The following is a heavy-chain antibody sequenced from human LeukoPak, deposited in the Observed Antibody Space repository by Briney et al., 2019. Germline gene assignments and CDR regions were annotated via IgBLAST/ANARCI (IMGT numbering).Heavy chain of an antibody. V-gene: IGHV1-46*01. CDR2: INPSGGST. D-gene: IGHD3-16*01. CDR3: ARLGVHNAFDI. Sequence: GASVKVSCKASGYAFTSYLISWVRQAPGQGLEWMGIINPSGGSTTYAQKFQGRVTMTRDTSTSTVYMELSSLRSEDTAVYYCARLGVHNAFDIWGQGTVVTVSS. J-gene: IGHJ3*02. CDR1: GYAFTSYL.